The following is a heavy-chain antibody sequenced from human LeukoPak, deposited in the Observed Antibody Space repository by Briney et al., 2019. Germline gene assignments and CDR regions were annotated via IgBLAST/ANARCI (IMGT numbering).Heavy chain of an antibody. V-gene: IGHV3-30*18. CDR2: ISYDGAYK. Sequence: PGKSLRLSCAASGFTFSNYGMHWVRQAPGKGLEWVADISYDGAYKYYADSVKGRFTISRDNSQNTLFLQMNSLRAEDTAVYYCAKDRFYDSSGYPRGVVDYWGQGTLVTVSS. CDR1: GFTFSNYG. J-gene: IGHJ4*02. CDR3: AKDRFYDSSGYPRGVVDY. D-gene: IGHD3-22*01.